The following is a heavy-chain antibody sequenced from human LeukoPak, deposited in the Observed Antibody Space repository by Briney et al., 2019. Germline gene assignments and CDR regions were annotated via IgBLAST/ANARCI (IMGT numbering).Heavy chain of an antibody. CDR3: AAEDSGSYLSYFDY. D-gene: IGHD1-26*01. Sequence: SVKVSCKASGGTFISYAISWVRQAPGQGLEWMGGIIPIFGTANYAQKFQGRVTITTDESTSTAYMELSGLRSADTAVDYCAAEDSGSYLSYFDYWGQGTLVTVSS. J-gene: IGHJ4*02. V-gene: IGHV1-69*05. CDR2: IIPIFGTA. CDR1: GGTFISYA.